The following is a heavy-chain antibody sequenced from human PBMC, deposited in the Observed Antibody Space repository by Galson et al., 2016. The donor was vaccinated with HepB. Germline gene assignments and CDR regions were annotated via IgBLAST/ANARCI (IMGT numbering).Heavy chain of an antibody. CDR3: ARTSSWYNYYYGMDV. D-gene: IGHD6-13*01. CDR2: TDPNSGNT. V-gene: IGHV1-8*01. Sequence: SVKVSCKASGYTFTSYDVNWVRQATGQGLEWMGWTDPNSGNTGYAQKFQGRVTMTTNTSISTAYMELSSLTSEDAAVYYCARTSSWYNYYYGMDVWGQGTRVTVSS. CDR1: GYTFTSYD. J-gene: IGHJ6*02.